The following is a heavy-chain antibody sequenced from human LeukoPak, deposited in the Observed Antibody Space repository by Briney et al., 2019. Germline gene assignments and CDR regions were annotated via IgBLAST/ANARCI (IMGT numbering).Heavy chain of an antibody. CDR2: ISYDGSNK. CDR1: GFTFSSYA. D-gene: IGHD1-26*01. Sequence: GGSLRLSCAASGFTFSSYAMHWVRQAPGKGLEWVALISYDGSNKYYADSVKGRFTISRDNSKNTLYLQMNSLRAEDTAVYCCARFYANEWELPHWGQGTLVTVSS. J-gene: IGHJ4*02. V-gene: IGHV3-30*04. CDR3: ARFYANEWELPH.